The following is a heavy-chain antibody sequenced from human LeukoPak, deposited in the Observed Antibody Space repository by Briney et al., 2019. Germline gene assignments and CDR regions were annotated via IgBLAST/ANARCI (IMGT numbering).Heavy chain of an antibody. CDR3: ARGAFRTVVVGTRYYYYMDV. V-gene: IGHV4-59*01. CDR1: GGSISSYY. J-gene: IGHJ6*03. Sequence: SETLSLTCTVSGGSISSYYWSWIRQPPGKGLEWIGYIYYSGSTNYNPSLKSRVTISVDTSKNQFSLKLRSVTAADTAVYYCARGAFRTVVVGTRYYYYMDVWGKGTTVTASS. CDR2: IYYSGST. D-gene: IGHD3-22*01.